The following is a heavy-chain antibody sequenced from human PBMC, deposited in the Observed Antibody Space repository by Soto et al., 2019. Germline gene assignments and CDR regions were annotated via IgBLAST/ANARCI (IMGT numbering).Heavy chain of an antibody. D-gene: IGHD3-10*01. CDR3: ARHGSGSYHPIDY. J-gene: IGHJ4*02. Sequence: SETLSLTCTVSGGSLNISSDYWGWIRQPPGKGLEWIGSIHYSGRTYYSTSLKSRLAISVDTSQNQFSVRLSSVTAADTAVYYCARHGSGSYHPIDYWGLGTLVTVSS. CDR1: GGSLNISSDY. CDR2: IHYSGRT. V-gene: IGHV4-39*01.